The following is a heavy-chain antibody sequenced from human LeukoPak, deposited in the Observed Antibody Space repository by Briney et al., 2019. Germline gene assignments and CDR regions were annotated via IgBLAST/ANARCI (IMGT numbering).Heavy chain of an antibody. CDR2: IYYSGST. CDR3: ARAPSPDAFDI. CDR1: GGSISSYY. Sequence: NTSETLSLTCTVSGGSISSYYWSWIRQPPGKGLEWIGYIYYSGSTNYNPSLKSRVTISVDTSKNQFSLKLSSVTAADTAVYYCARAPSPDAFDIWGQGTMVTVSS. V-gene: IGHV4-59*01. D-gene: IGHD6-6*01. J-gene: IGHJ3*02.